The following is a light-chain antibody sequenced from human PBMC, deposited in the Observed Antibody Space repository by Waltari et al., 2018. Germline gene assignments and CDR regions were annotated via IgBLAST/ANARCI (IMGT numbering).Light chain of an antibody. CDR2: SAS. CDR1: QTISSL. Sequence: DIQMTQSPSSLSASVGDRVTITCRASQTISSLLNWYQQKPGKAPKLLISSASTLQSGVPSRFSGSISGTDFTRTISSLQPEDFATFYCQQSFSIPPTFGQGTTVEI. V-gene: IGKV1-39*01. J-gene: IGKJ1*01. CDR3: QQSFSIPPT.